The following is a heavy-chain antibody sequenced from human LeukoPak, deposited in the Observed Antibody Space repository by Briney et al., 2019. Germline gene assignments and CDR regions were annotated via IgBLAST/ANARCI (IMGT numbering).Heavy chain of an antibody. Sequence: ASVKVSCKASGHTFTGYYMHWVRQAPGQGLEWMGWINANSGGTNYAQKFQGRVTMTRDTSISTAYMELSRLRSDDTAVYYCARDHLEGGYYMDVWGKGTTVTVSS. CDR1: GHTFTGYY. J-gene: IGHJ6*03. V-gene: IGHV1-2*02. CDR3: ARDHLEGGYYMDV. CDR2: INANSGGT. D-gene: IGHD3-16*01.